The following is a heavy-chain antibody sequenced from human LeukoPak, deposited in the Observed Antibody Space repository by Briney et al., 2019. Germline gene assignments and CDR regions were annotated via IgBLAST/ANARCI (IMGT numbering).Heavy chain of an antibody. V-gene: IGHV3-74*01. D-gene: IGHD5-18*01. CDR3: ARAPPSNGYSYHFDI. Sequence: GGSLRLSCAASGFTFSNYWMHWVRQAPGKGLVWVSRIYSDGTGIVYAGSVKGRFTISRDNAKNTLYLQMNSLTVEDTAVYYCARAPPSNGYSYHFDIWGQGTKVTVSS. J-gene: IGHJ3*02. CDR2: IYSDGTGI. CDR1: GFTFSNYW.